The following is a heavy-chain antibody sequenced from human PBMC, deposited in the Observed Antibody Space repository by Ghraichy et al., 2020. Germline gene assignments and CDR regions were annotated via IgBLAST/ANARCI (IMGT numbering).Heavy chain of an antibody. D-gene: IGHD3-10*01. J-gene: IGHJ6*02. CDR2: IYYSGST. CDR1: GGSISSYY. CDR3: ARYAFDYYGSGSYYNSPYRNGMDV. Sequence: SETLYLTCTVSGGSISSYYWSWIRQPPGKGLEWIGYIYYSGSTNYNPSLKSRVTISVDTSKNQFSLKLSSVTAADTAVYYCARYAFDYYGSGSYYNSPYRNGMDVWGQGTTVTVSS. V-gene: IGHV4-59*01.